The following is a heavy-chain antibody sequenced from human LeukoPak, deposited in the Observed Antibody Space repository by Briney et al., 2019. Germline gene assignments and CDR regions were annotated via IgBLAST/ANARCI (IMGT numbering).Heavy chain of an antibody. CDR3: ATVRLYGSGSYPGDWFDP. J-gene: IGHJ5*02. CDR2: IIPIFGTA. CDR1: GGTFSSYA. D-gene: IGHD3-10*01. Sequence: ASVKVSCKASGGTFSSYAISWVRQAPGQGLEWMGGIIPIFGTANYAQKFQGRVTMTEDTSTDTAYMELSSLRSEDTAVYYCATVRLYGSGSYPGDWFDPWGQGTLVTVSS. V-gene: IGHV1-69*06.